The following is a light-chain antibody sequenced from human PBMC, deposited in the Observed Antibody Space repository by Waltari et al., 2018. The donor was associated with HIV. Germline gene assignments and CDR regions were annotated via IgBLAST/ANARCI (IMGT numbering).Light chain of an antibody. Sequence: EIVMTQSPATLSLSPGDRATLTCRASQSVSSNLAWYQKKPGQALRLLIYGASTRATGIPARFSGSGSGTEFTLTISSLQSEDFALYYCQQYSYWYTFGQGTKLEIK. CDR1: QSVSSN. CDR3: QQYSYWYT. CDR2: GAS. V-gene: IGKV3-15*01. J-gene: IGKJ2*01.